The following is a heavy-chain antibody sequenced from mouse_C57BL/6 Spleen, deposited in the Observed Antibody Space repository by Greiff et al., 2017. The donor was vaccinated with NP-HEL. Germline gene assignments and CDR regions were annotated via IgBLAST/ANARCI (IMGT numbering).Heavy chain of an antibody. CDR1: GFSLTSYA. D-gene: IGHD1-1*01. CDR3: ARAEYYGSSYYFDY. J-gene: IGHJ2*01. Sequence: VQLQQSGPGLVAPSQSLSITCTVSGFSLTSYAISWVRQPPGKGLEWLGVIWTGGGTNYNSALKSRLSISKDNSKSQVFLKMNSLQTDDTARYYCARAEYYGSSYYFDYWGQGTTLTVSS. CDR2: IWTGGGT. V-gene: IGHV2-9-1*01.